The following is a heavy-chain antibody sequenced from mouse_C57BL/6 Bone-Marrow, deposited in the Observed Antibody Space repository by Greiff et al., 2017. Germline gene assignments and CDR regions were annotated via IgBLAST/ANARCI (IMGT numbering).Heavy chain of an antibody. Sequence: DVKLVESGGGLVQPGGSLKLSCAASGFTFSDYYMYWVRQTPEKRLEWVAYISNGGGSTYYPDTVKGRFTISRDNAKNTLYLQMSRLKSEDTAMYDCARHRDGSSYSWLAYWGQGTLVTVSA. CDR1: GFTFSDYY. J-gene: IGHJ3*01. D-gene: IGHD1-1*01. CDR2: ISNGGGST. CDR3: ARHRDGSSYSWLAY. V-gene: IGHV5-12*01.